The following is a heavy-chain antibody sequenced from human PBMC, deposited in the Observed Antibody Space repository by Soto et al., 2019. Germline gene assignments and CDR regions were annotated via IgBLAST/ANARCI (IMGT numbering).Heavy chain of an antibody. D-gene: IGHD3-16*01. Sequence: PGGSLRLSCAASGFTFSSYAMSWVRQAPEKGLEWVSAISGSGGSTYYADSVKGRFTISRDTSENTLYLEMDNLRAEDTAVYFCVSRVPSLVFDYWGQGTLVTVPS. CDR1: GFTFSSYA. J-gene: IGHJ4*01. CDR3: VSRVPSLVFDY. CDR2: ISGSGGST. V-gene: IGHV3-23*01.